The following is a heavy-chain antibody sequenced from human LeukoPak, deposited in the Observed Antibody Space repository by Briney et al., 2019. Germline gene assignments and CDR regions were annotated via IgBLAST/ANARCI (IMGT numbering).Heavy chain of an antibody. CDR1: GYTFTGYY. J-gene: IGHJ4*02. CDR2: INPNSGGT. D-gene: IGHD7-27*01. V-gene: IGHV1-2*02. CDR3: ARGPHWDPHFDY. Sequence: ASVRVSCKASGYTFTGYYMHWVRQAPGQGLEWMGWINPNSGGTNYAQKFLGRVTMTRDTSISTAYMELSRLRSDDTAVYYCARGPHWDPHFDYWGQGTLVTVSS.